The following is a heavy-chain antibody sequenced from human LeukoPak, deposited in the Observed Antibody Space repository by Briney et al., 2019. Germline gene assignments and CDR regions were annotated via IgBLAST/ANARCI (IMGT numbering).Heavy chain of an antibody. CDR2: ISYDGSIK. J-gene: IGHJ4*02. CDR1: GFAFSRYS. D-gene: IGHD3-10*01. Sequence: SGRSLRLSCGGSGFAFSRYSMHWVRQAPGKGLQWVAVISYDGSIKYYADSVKGRFTISRDNSKNTLYVQIDTLRAEDTAVYYCAGGEGARFDYWGQGTLVTVSS. CDR3: AGGEGARFDY. V-gene: IGHV3-30*01.